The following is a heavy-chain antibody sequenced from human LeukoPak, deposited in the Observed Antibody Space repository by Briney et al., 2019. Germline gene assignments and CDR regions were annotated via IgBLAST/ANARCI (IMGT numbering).Heavy chain of an antibody. J-gene: IGHJ4*02. CDR3: AAIAVAGLY. Sequence: GGSLRLSCAASGFTFSGYGMHWVRQARGKGLEWVAYIRYDGGQKYYVDSVKGRFTISRDNSKNTMSLQMNSLTDEDTAVYYCAAIAVAGLYWGQGTLVTVSS. V-gene: IGHV3-30*02. CDR1: GFTFSGYG. CDR2: IRYDGGQK. D-gene: IGHD6-13*01.